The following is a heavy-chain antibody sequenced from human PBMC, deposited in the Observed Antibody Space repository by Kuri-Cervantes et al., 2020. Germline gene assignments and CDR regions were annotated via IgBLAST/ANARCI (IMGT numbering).Heavy chain of an antibody. CDR1: GFTFSSYA. D-gene: IGHD3-3*01. CDR3: ARELWGFLEWLLPLDY. J-gene: IGHJ4*02. CDR2: ISYDGSNK. V-gene: IGHV3-30-3*01. Sequence: GGSLRLSCAASGFTFSSYAMHWVRQAPGKGLEWVAVISYDGSNKYYADSVKGRFTISRDNSKNTLYLQMNSLRAEDTAVYYCARELWGFLEWLLPLDYWGQGTLVTVSS.